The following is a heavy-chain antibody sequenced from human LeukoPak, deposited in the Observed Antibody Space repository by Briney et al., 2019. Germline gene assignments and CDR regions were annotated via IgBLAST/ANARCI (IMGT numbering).Heavy chain of an antibody. CDR3: ASGWLVDYYYGMDV. CDR2: IYYSGST. Sequence: SETLSLTCAVYGGSFSGYYWSWIRQPPGKGLEWIGYIYYSGSTYYNPSLKSRVTISVDTSKNQFSLKLSSVTAADTAVYYCASGWLVDYYYGMDVWGQGTTVTVSS. CDR1: GGSFSGYY. V-gene: IGHV4-30-4*08. D-gene: IGHD6-19*01. J-gene: IGHJ6*02.